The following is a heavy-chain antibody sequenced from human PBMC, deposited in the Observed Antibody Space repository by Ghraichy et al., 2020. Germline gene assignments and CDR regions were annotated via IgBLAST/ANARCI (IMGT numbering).Heavy chain of an antibody. V-gene: IGHV4-4*07. J-gene: IGHJ6*02. CDR3: ARTSASDGMDV. CDR1: GDSITTYY. CDR2: INTSGST. D-gene: IGHD2-8*01. Sequence: SETLSLTCTVFGDSITTYYWSWIRQPAGKGLEWIGRINTSGSTNYNPSLKSRVTMSVDTSKNQFSLKLSSVTAADTAVYYCARTSASDGMDVWGQGTTVTVS.